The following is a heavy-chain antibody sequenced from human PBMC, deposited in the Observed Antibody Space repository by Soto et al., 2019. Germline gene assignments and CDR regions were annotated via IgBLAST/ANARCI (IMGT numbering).Heavy chain of an antibody. D-gene: IGHD5-18*01. V-gene: IGHV3-7*05. CDR3: ARDGSTSWYSYDYHGMDV. Sequence: EVQLVESGGGLVQPGGSLRLSCAASGFTFRTYWLSWVRQVPGKGLEWVANINPDGSEKNYVDSVKGRFTISRDNARNSLYLPMSSLRAQDTALDSCARDGSTSWYSYDYHGMDVWCQGTTVTVSS. CDR2: INPDGSEK. J-gene: IGHJ6*02. CDR1: GFTFRTYW.